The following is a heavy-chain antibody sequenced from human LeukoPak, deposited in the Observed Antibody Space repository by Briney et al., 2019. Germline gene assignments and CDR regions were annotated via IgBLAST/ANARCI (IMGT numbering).Heavy chain of an antibody. D-gene: IGHD6-13*01. CDR2: FSVSDKTT. J-gene: IGHJ4*02. Sequence: GGSLRLSCAASGFTFSGYAMSWVRQAPGKGLEWVSGFSVSDKTTYYADSVKGRFTISRDNAKNSLYLQMNSLRAEDTAVYYCARDYGVAAAGILDYWGQGTLVTVSS. V-gene: IGHV3-23*01. CDR3: ARDYGVAAAGILDY. CDR1: GFTFSGYA.